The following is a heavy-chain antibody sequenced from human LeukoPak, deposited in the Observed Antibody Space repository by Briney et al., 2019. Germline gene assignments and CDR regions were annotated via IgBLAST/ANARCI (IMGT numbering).Heavy chain of an antibody. V-gene: IGHV4-39*01. J-gene: IGHJ4*02. CDR1: GGSVSSSSYY. CDR2: IYYSGST. D-gene: IGHD5-18*01. Sequence: SETLSLTCTVSGGSVSSSSYYWGWIRQPPGKGLEWIGSIYYSGSTYYNPSLKSRVTISVDTSKNQFTLKLSSMTAADTAPYYCARLRGYTSGNPGYWGQGSLATVSS. CDR3: ARLRGYTSGNPGY.